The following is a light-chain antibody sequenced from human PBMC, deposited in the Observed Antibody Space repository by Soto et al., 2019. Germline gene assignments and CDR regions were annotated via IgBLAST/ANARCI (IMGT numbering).Light chain of an antibody. CDR2: DAS. CDR1: QSVSSY. CDR3: QQRSNWPRT. Sequence: ELVLTQSPATLSLSPGERAKLSCRASQSVSSYLAWYQQKPGQAPRLLIYDASNRATGIPARFSGSGSGTDFTLTISSLEPEDFAVYYCQQRSNWPRTFGQGTKVDI. V-gene: IGKV3-11*01. J-gene: IGKJ1*01.